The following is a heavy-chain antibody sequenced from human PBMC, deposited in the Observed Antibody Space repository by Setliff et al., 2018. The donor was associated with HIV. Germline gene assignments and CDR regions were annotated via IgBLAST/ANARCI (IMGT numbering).Heavy chain of an antibody. V-gene: IGHV4-39*01. D-gene: IGHD2-21*02. Sequence: ASETLSLTCTVSGGSISSRNYYWGWIRQPPGKGLEWIGSTSYGGSTYYNPSFKSRVAISVDTSKNQFSLDLSSVTVADTAVYYCASNDCGGDCHPGYWGQGTLVTVSS. J-gene: IGHJ4*02. CDR2: TSYGGST. CDR1: GGSISSRNYY. CDR3: ASNDCGGDCHPGY.